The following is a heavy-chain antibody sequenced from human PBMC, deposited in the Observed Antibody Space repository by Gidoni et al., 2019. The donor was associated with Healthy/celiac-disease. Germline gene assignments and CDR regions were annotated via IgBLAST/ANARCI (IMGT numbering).Heavy chain of an antibody. D-gene: IGHD4-17*01. Sequence: EVQLVESGGGLVKPGGSLRLSCAASGFTFSSYSMNWFRQAPGKGLEWVSSISRSSSYIYYADSVKGRFTISRDNAKNSLYLQMNSLRAEDTAVYYCASAGYGGQGWVDPWGQGTLVTVSS. CDR2: ISRSSSYI. CDR1: GFTFSSYS. V-gene: IGHV3-21*01. CDR3: ASAGYGGQGWVDP. J-gene: IGHJ5*02.